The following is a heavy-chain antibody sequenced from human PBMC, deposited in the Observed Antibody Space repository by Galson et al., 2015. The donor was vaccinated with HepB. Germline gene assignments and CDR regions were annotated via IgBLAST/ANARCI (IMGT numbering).Heavy chain of an antibody. CDR1: GYTFTGYY. D-gene: IGHD1-26*01. J-gene: IGHJ3*02. CDR2: INPNSGGT. Sequence: VKVSCKASGYTFTGYYMHWVRQAPGQGLEWMGRINPNSGGTNYAQKFQGRVTMTRDTSISTAYMELSRLRSDDTAVYYCARASRSGSYSLVAFNIWGQGTMVTVSP. CDR3: ARASRSGSYSLVAFNI. V-gene: IGHV1-2*06.